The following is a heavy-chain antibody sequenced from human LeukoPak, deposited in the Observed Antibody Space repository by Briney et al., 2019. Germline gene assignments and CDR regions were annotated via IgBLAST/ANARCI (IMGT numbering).Heavy chain of an antibody. CDR2: ISSSGSTI. CDR3: ARDSHCSGGSCHIYYYYYMDV. D-gene: IGHD2-15*01. CDR1: GFTFSSYE. J-gene: IGHJ6*03. V-gene: IGHV3-48*03. Sequence: PGGSLRLSCAASGFTFSSYEMNWVRQAPGKGLEWVSYISSSGSTIYYADSVKGRFTISRDNAKNSLYLQMNSLRAEDTAVYYCARDSHCSGGSCHIYYYYYMDVWGKGTTVTISS.